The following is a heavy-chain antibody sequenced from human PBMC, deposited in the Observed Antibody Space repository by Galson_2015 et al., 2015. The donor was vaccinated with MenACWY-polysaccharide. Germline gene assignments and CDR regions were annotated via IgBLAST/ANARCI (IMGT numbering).Heavy chain of an antibody. J-gene: IGHJ4*02. Sequence: SLRLSCAASGFTFSTYWMHWVRHAPGKGLVWVSRIKSDGSSTNYADSVKGRFTISGDNPKNTLYLQMNSLRAEDTALYYCARGYRAYDWGQGTLVTVSA. CDR1: GFTFSTYW. CDR2: IKSDGSST. V-gene: IGHV3-74*01. D-gene: IGHD5-12*01. CDR3: ARGYRAYD.